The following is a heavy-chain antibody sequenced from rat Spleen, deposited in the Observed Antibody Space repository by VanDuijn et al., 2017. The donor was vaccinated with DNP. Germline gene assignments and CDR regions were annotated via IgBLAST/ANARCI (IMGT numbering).Heavy chain of an antibody. CDR1: GFTFSDYY. D-gene: IGHD5-1*01. CDR3: ARLGGD. CDR2: ISYDGSST. J-gene: IGHJ2*01. V-gene: IGHV5-29*01. Sequence: EVQLVESGGGPVQPGRSLKLSCAASGFTFSDYYMAWVRQAPTKGLEWVATISYDGSSTYYRDSVKGRFTISRDNAKSTLYLQMDSLRSEDTATYYCARLGGDWGQGVMVTVSS.